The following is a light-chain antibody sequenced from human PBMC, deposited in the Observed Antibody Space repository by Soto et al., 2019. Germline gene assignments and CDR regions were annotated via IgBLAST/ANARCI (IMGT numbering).Light chain of an antibody. CDR3: QQYNTYWT. CDR2: DAS. Sequence: EIVLTQSQATLSLSPGERATLXCRASQSVSSYLAWYQQKPGQAPRLLIYDASNRATGIPARFSGSGSGTEFTLTISSLQPDDFATYYCQQYNTYWTFGQGTKVDI. J-gene: IGKJ1*01. V-gene: IGKV3-11*01. CDR1: QSVSSY.